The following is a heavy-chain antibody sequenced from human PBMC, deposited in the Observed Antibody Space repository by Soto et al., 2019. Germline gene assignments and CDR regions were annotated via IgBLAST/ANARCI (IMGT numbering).Heavy chain of an antibody. CDR1: GGTFSSYA. Sequence: QVQLVQSGAEVKKPGSSVKVSCKASGGTFSSYAISWVRQAPGQGLEWMGGIIPIFGTANYAQKFQGRVTITEDESTSTAYMELSSLRSEDTAVYYCVRDPLPYCGGDCYSAPEGMDVWGQGTTVTVSS. CDR2: IIPIFGTA. CDR3: VRDPLPYCGGDCYSAPEGMDV. D-gene: IGHD2-21*02. J-gene: IGHJ6*02. V-gene: IGHV1-69*01.